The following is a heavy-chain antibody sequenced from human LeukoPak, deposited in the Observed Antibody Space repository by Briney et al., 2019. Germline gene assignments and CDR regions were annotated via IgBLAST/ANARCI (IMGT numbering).Heavy chain of an antibody. J-gene: IGHJ4*02. CDR1: GFTFSSYA. D-gene: IGHD1-26*01. V-gene: IGHV3-23*01. CDR2: ISGSGGNT. Sequence: GGSLRLSCAASGFTFSSYAMSWVRQAPGKGLEWVSAISGSGGNTYYADSVKGRFTISRDNSKNTLYLQMNSLRAEDTAVYYCAKDGGGYSGSYMDPKSFYYFDYWGQGTLVTVSS. CDR3: AKDGGGYSGSYMDPKSFYYFDY.